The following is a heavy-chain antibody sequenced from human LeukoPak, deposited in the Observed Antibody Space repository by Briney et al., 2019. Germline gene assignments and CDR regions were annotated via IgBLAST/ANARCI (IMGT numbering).Heavy chain of an antibody. J-gene: IGHJ4*02. CDR2: IIPIFGTA. D-gene: IGHD4-17*01. CDR3: ARSPAGDYAHY. V-gene: IGHV1-69*05. Sequence: SVKVSCKASGGTFSSYAISWVRQAPGQGPEWMGRIIPIFGTANYAQKFQGRVTITTDESTSTAYMELSSLRSEDTAVYYCARSPAGDYAHYWGQGTLVTVSS. CDR1: GGTFSSYA.